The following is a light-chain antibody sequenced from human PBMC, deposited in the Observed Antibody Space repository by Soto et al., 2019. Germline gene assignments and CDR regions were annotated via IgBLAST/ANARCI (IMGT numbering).Light chain of an antibody. CDR1: SSNIGNNY. J-gene: IGLJ2*01. Sequence: QSVLTQPPSVSAAPGQKVTISCSGSSSNIGNNYVSWYQQLPGTAPKLLIYDNNNRPSGIPDRFSGSKSGTSATLGITGLQTGDEADYYCGTWDSSLSARGVFGGGTQLTVL. V-gene: IGLV1-51*01. CDR2: DNN. CDR3: GTWDSSLSARGV.